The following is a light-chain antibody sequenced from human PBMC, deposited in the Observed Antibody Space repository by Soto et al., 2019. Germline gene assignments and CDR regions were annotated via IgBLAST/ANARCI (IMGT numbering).Light chain of an antibody. J-gene: IGKJ1*01. CDR3: QQYNSYQET. CDR2: KAS. V-gene: IGKV1-5*03. CDR1: QSISSW. Sequence: DIQMTQSPSTLSASVGDRVTITCRASQSISSWLAWYQQKPGKAPKLLIYKASSLESGVPSRFSGSGSGTEFTLTISSPQPDDFATYYCQQYNSYQETFGQGTKVE.